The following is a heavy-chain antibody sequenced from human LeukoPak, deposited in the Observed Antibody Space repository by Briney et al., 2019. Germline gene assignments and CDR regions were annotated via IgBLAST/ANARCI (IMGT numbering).Heavy chain of an antibody. D-gene: IGHD4-17*01. CDR1: GFTFSSYS. CDR2: ISSSGSTI. CDR3: ARGGHPYGDYPYYYYYMDV. V-gene: IGHV3-48*04. J-gene: IGHJ6*03. Sequence: PGGSLRLSCAASGFTFSSYSMNWVRQAPGKGLEWVSYISSSGSTIYYADSVKGRFTISRDNAKNSLYLQMNSLRAEDTAVYYCARGGHPYGDYPYYYYYMDVWGKGTTVTISS.